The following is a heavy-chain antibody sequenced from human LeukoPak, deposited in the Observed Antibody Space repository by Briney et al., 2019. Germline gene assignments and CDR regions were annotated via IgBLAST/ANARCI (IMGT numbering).Heavy chain of an antibody. V-gene: IGHV3-23*01. J-gene: IGHJ3*02. CDR3: AKGKRDQLPLCAFDI. CDR1: GFTFSSYG. Sequence: GGSLRLSXAASGFTFSSYGMSWVRQAPGKGLEWVSAISGSGGSTYYADSVKGRFTISRDNSKNTLYLQMNSLRAEDTAIYYCAKGKRDQLPLCAFDIWGQGTMVTVSS. CDR2: ISGSGGST. D-gene: IGHD2-2*01.